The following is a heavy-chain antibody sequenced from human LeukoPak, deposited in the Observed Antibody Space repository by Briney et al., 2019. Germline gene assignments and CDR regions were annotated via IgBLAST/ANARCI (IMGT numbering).Heavy chain of an antibody. D-gene: IGHD2-2*01. Sequence: ASVNVSCKASGFNFDTFGITWLRQAPGHGLEWMGWISAYNGNTNYAQKLQGRVTMTTDTSTSTAYMELRSLRSDDTAVYYCARGVVVPYYYYYMDVWGKGTTVTVSS. CDR2: ISAYNGNT. CDR1: GFNFDTFG. V-gene: IGHV1-18*01. J-gene: IGHJ6*03. CDR3: ARGVVVPYYYYYMDV.